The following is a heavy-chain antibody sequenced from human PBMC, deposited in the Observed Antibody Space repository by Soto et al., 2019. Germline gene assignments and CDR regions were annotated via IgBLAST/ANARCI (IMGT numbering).Heavy chain of an antibody. D-gene: IGHD6-13*01. Sequence: QVQLVESGGGVVQPGRSLRLSCAASGFTFSSYGMHWVRQAPGKGLEWVAVIWCDGSNKYYADSVKGRFTISRDNSKNTLYLQMNSLRAEDTAVYYCARAEGSSWAFRYYYMDVWGKGTTVTVSS. CDR3: ARAEGSSWAFRYYYMDV. CDR2: IWCDGSNK. V-gene: IGHV3-33*01. J-gene: IGHJ6*03. CDR1: GFTFSSYG.